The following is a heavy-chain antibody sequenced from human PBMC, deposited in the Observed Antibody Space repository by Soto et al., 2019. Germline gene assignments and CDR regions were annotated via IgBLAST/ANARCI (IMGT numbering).Heavy chain of an antibody. CDR1: GFSLSTSGMC. J-gene: IGHJ4*02. CDR3: ARVVGAAADY. D-gene: IGHD1-26*01. V-gene: IGHV2-70*01. Sequence: SGPTLVNPTQTLTLTCTFSGFSLSTSGMCVSWIRQPPGKALEWLALIDWDDDKYYTPSLRTRLTIPKVTSKNQVVLTMTNMDPVDTATYYCARVVGAAADYWGQGTLVTVSS. CDR2: IDWDDDK.